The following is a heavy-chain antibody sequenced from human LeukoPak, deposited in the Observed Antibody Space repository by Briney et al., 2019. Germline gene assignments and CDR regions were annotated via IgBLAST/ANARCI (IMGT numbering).Heavy chain of an antibody. V-gene: IGHV3-53*01. CDR2: IYSGGST. Sequence: PGGSLRLSCAASGFTVSSNYMSWVRQAPGKGLEWVSVIYSGGSTYYADSVKGRFTISRDNSKNTLYLQMNSLRAEDTAVYYCARGSLSDSNNYWGQGTLVTVSS. J-gene: IGHJ4*02. CDR1: GFTVSSNY. D-gene: IGHD3-22*01. CDR3: ARGSLSDSNNY.